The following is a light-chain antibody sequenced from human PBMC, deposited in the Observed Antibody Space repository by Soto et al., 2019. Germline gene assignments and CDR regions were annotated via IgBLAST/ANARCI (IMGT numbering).Light chain of an antibody. CDR1: QSVSSY. J-gene: IGKJ1*01. CDR2: DAS. Sequence: EIVLTQSPATLSLSPGERATLSCRASQSVSSYFAWYQQKPGQAPRLLIYDASNRATGIPARFSGSGSGTDFNLTISSLEPEDFAVYYCQQRSNWPWTFGQGTKVEIK. V-gene: IGKV3-11*01. CDR3: QQRSNWPWT.